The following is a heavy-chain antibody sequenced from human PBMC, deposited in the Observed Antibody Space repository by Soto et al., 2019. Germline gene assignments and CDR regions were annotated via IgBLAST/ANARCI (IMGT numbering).Heavy chain of an antibody. CDR1: GFTLRGSP. Sequence: VGSLRLSCAASGFTLRGSPMHWVRQAPGKGLEWVALISSDTSIKNYADSVQGRFTISRDDSKNTVFLQINSLRTEDTAVYYCAKRPLAGSGWTFDYWGQGTSVTVSS. CDR3: AKRPLAGSGWTFDY. V-gene: IGHV3-30-3*02. CDR2: ISSDTSIK. J-gene: IGHJ4*02. D-gene: IGHD6-19*01.